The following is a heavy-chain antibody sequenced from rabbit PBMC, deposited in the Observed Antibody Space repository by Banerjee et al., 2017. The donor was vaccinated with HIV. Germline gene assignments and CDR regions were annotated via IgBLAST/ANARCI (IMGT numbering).Heavy chain of an antibody. CDR2: IYAGKGRT. D-gene: IGHD1-1*01. V-gene: IGHV1S43*01. CDR1: GIDFSSYYR. CDR3: ARARAGYLGLDL. J-gene: IGHJ3*01. Sequence: QQQLEESGGGLVKPGGTLTLTCKASGIDFSSYYRMCWVRQAPGKGLEWIGTIYAGKGRTYYASWVNGRFTISSDNAQNTVDLQMNSLTAVDRATYFCARARAGYLGLDLWGPGTLVTVS.